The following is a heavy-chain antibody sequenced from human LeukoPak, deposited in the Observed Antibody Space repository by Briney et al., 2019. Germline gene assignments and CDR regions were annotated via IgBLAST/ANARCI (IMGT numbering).Heavy chain of an antibody. CDR1: GFTFSTYN. V-gene: IGHV3-21*04. J-gene: IGHJ4*02. CDR3: AKDFGSSYYGSGTVWEIDY. CDR2: ITSSSSYV. Sequence: GGSLRLSCEASGFTFSTYNMNWVRQAPGKRLEWVSSITSSSSYVFYADSVKGRFTISRDNAKNSLYLQMNSLRAEDTALYYCAKDFGSSYYGSGTVWEIDYWGQGTLVTVSS. D-gene: IGHD3-10*01.